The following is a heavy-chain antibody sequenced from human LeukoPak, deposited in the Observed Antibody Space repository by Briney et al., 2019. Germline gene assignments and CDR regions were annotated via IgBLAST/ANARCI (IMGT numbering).Heavy chain of an antibody. CDR1: GFTFSDYY. CDR3: ASLLGSSWKNYYYYGMDV. CDR2: ISSSGSTI. J-gene: IGHJ6*02. D-gene: IGHD6-13*01. V-gene: IGHV3-11*01. Sequence: KPGGSLRLSRAASGFTFSDYYMSWIRQAPGKGLEWVSYISSSGSTIYYADSVKGRFTISRDNAKNSLYLQMNSLRAEDTAVYYCASLLGSSWKNYYYYGMDVWGQGTTVTVSS.